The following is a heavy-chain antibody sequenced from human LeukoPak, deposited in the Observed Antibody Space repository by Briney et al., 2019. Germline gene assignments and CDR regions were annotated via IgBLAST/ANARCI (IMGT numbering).Heavy chain of an antibody. CDR3: ARGSPFFDY. CDR2: ISSSSTTI. V-gene: IGHV3-48*01. J-gene: IGHJ4*02. Sequence: GGSLRLSCAASGFSLNTYSMNWVRQAPGKGLEWVSYISSSSTTIYYADSVKGRFTISRDNAKNSLYLQMNSLRAEDTAVYYCARGSPFFDYWGQGTLVTVSS. CDR1: GFSLNTYS.